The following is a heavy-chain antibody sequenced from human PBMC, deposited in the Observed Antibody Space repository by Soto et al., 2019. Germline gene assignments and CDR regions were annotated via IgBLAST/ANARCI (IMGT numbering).Heavy chain of an antibody. CDR2: ISAYNGNT. CDR1: GYTFTSYG. CDR3: ARDFSQYPLLSRIAEAATSYYYGMDV. J-gene: IGHJ6*02. D-gene: IGHD2-2*01. Sequence: ASVKVSCKASGYTFTSYGISWVRQAPGQGLEWMGWISAYNGNTNYAQKLQGRVTMTTDTSTSTAYMELRSLRSDDTAVYYCARDFSQYPLLSRIAEAATSYYYGMDVWGQGTTVTVSS. V-gene: IGHV1-18*04.